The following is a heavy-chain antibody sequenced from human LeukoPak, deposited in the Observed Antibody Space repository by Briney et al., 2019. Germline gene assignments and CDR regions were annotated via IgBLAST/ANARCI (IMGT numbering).Heavy chain of an antibody. CDR3: AKSNGYGLVDI. V-gene: IGHV4-59*12. Sequence: IPSETLSLTCTVSGGSISSYYWSWIRQPPGKGLEWIGNIFYSGSTYYSPSLKSRVTISLDTSRNQFSLKLNSVTAADTAVYYCAKSNGYGLVDIWGQGTMVTVSS. CDR1: GGSISSYY. D-gene: IGHD3-10*01. CDR2: IFYSGST. J-gene: IGHJ3*02.